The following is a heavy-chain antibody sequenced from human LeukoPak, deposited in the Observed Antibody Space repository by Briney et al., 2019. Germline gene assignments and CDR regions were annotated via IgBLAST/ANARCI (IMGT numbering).Heavy chain of an antibody. CDR3: ARLKRPGAFDI. J-gene: IGHJ3*02. CDR1: GYSFINYW. Sequence: PGESLKISCQGSGYSFINYWIVWVRQVPGKGLEWMGIVDPRHSDDRYSPSFQGQVTISTDKSISAAYLQWTSLKVSDTAIYFCARLKRPGAFDIWGQGTVVTVSS. V-gene: IGHV5-51*01. CDR2: VDPRHSDD.